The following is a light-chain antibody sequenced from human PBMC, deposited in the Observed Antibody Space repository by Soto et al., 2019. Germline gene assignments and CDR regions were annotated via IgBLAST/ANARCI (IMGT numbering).Light chain of an antibody. CDR1: SGYSNYK. V-gene: IGLV9-49*03. CDR2: VGTGGIVG. CDR3: VADHGSGTNSDVV. J-gene: IGLJ2*01. Sequence: QPVLTQPPSASASLGASVTLTCTLSSGYSNYKVDWYQQRPGKGPRFVMRVGTGGIVGSKGDGIPDRFSVLGSGLNRYLTIKNIQEEDESDYHCVADHGSGTNSDVVFGGGTKVTVL.